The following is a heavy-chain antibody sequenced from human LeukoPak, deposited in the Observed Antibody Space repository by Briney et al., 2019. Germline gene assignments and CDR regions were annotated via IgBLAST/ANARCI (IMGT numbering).Heavy chain of an antibody. J-gene: IGHJ6*03. CDR1: GGSISSYY. CDR3: ARDWSTTSHYYMDV. Sequence: PSETLSLTCTVSGGSISSYYWSWIRQPPGKGLEWIGIIYLSVSTYYNPSLKSPITILVDTSKNQFSLKLRSVTAADTAVYYCARDWSTTSHYYMDVWGKGTTVTVSS. CDR2: IYLSVST. V-gene: IGHV4-4*08. D-gene: IGHD2-2*01.